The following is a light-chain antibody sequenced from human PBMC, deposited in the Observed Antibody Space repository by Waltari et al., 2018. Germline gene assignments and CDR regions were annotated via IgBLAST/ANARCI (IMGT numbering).Light chain of an antibody. CDR3: QAWDSSTANVV. V-gene: IGLV3-1*01. CDR1: KLGDKY. Sequence: SYELTQPPSVSVSPGQTASITCSGDKLGDKYACWYQQKPGQSPVLVIYQDSKRPSGIPDRSSGSTSGNTATLTISGTQAMDEADYYCQAWDSSTANVVFGGGTKLTVL. CDR2: QDS. J-gene: IGLJ2*01.